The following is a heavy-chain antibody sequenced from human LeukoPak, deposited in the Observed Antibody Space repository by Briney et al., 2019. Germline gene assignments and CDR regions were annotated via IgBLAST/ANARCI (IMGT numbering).Heavy chain of an antibody. V-gene: IGHV3-48*04. CDR1: GFTFSSYS. J-gene: IGHJ3*02. D-gene: IGHD1-26*01. CDR2: ISSSSSTI. CDR3: ARAVGATAFDI. Sequence: GGSLRLSCAASGFTFSSYSMNWVRQAPGKGLEWVSSISSSSSTIYYADSVKGRFTISRDNAKNSLYLQMNSLRAEDTAVYYCARAVGATAFDIWGQGTMVTVSS.